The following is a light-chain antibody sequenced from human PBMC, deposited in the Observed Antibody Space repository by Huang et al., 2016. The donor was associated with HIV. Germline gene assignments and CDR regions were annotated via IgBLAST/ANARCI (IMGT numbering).Light chain of an antibody. V-gene: IGKV3-15*01. CDR3: QQYYNWPPYT. Sequence: EVVMTQSPATLSLSPGARATLSCRASQSVSTNLAWYQQQPGQSPRLLIYGASTRGTGNPGRFSGSGSGTEFTLTISSLQSEYFVVYYCQQYYNWPPYTFGQGTKLEIK. CDR1: QSVSTN. J-gene: IGKJ2*01. CDR2: GAS.